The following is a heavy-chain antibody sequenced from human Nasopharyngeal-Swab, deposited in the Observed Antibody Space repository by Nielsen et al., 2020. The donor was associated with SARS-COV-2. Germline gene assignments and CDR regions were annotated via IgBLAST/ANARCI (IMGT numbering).Heavy chain of an antibody. V-gene: IGHV3-48*03. J-gene: IGHJ4*02. Sequence: GESLKISCAASGCTFNTYEMNWVRQAPGRGLEWVSYISSSASTTYYADSVKGRFTVSRDNAKNSLYLQVNSLRAEDTAVYYCARDRGWRDNSGYCDYWGQGTLVTVSS. CDR2: ISSSASTT. CDR3: ARDRGWRDNSGYCDY. D-gene: IGHD3-22*01. CDR1: GCTFNTYE.